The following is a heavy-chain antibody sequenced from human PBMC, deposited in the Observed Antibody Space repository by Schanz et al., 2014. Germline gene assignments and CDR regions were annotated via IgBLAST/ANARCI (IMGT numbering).Heavy chain of an antibody. CDR1: GFTFSTYA. CDR2: IGYLGYT. V-gene: IGHV3-13*01. D-gene: IGHD1-1*01. J-gene: IGHJ4*02. Sequence: EVQLLDSGGGLVQPGGSLRLSCAASGFTFSTYAMSWVRQAPGKGLEWVSTIGYLGYTYYPDSVKGRFTVSRDSGQNSLYLQMNSLRAGDTAVYYCARGTDWNLHYWGQGALVTVSS. CDR3: ARGTDWNLHY.